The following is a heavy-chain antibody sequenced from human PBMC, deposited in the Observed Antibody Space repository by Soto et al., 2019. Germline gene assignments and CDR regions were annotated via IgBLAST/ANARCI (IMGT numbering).Heavy chain of an antibody. Sequence: ASVKVSCTASGYTFTSYDINWVRQATGQGLEWMGWMNPNSGNTGYAQKFQGRVTMTRNTSISTAYMELSSLRSEDTAVYYCARGGDFWGGYYPYYYYYYMDVWGKGTTVTVSS. CDR3: ARGGDFWGGYYPYYYYYYMDV. CDR1: GYTFTSYD. J-gene: IGHJ6*03. V-gene: IGHV1-8*01. CDR2: MNPNSGNT. D-gene: IGHD3-3*01.